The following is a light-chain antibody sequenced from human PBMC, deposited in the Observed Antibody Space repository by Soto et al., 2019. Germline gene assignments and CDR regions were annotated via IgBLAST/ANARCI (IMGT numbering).Light chain of an antibody. CDR2: RAS. V-gene: IGKV1-5*03. CDR3: QHYDSYSGT. Sequence: DIQMTQSPSTLSAYVGDRVTITCRASQSINSWLAWYQQKPGKAPKLLIYRASSLEGGVPSRFSGSGSGTEFTLTISSLQPDDFSTYYCQHYDSYSGTFGPGTKVDIK. CDR1: QSINSW. J-gene: IGKJ3*01.